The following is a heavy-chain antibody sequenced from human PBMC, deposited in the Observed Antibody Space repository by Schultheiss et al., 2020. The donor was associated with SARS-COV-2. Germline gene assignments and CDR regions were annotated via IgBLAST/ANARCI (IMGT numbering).Heavy chain of an antibody. CDR1: GGSISSSSYY. CDR3: ARVCRFREPSESFTTNWFDP. J-gene: IGHJ5*02. Sequence: SETLSLTCTVSGGSISSSSYYWGWIRQPPGKGLEWIGSIYYSGSTYYNPSLKSRVTISVDTSKNQFSLKLSSVTAADTAVYYCARVCRFREPSESFTTNWFDPWGQGTLVTVSS. D-gene: IGHD3-10*01. CDR2: IYYSGST. V-gene: IGHV4-39*01.